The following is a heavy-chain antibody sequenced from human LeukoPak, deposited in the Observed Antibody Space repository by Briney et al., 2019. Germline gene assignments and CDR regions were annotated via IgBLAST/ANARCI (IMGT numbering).Heavy chain of an antibody. CDR3: ARGGVITFGGVIVIGHAFDI. CDR1: GLTFSDSH. V-gene: IGHV3-48*04. J-gene: IGHJ3*02. D-gene: IGHD3-16*02. CDR2: INIRSGTI. Sequence: GGSLRLSCTVSGLTFSDSHMNWVRQAPGKGLEWVSYINIRSGTIYYADSVKGRFTISTDNAKNSLYLQMNSLRGEDTAVYYCARGGVITFGGVIVIGHAFDIWGQGTMVTVSS.